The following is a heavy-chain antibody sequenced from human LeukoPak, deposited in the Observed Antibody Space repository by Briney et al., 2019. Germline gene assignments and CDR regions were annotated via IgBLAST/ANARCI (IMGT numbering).Heavy chain of an antibody. D-gene: IGHD4-17*01. V-gene: IGHV7-4-1*02. Sequence: ASVKVSCKVSGYTFTSYAMNWVRQAPGQGLEWMGWINTNTGNPTYAQGFTGRFVFSLDTSVSTAYLQISSLKAEDTAVYYCARETVTSSGNWFDPWGQGTLVTVSS. J-gene: IGHJ5*02. CDR1: GYTFTSYA. CDR2: INTNTGNP. CDR3: ARETVTSSGNWFDP.